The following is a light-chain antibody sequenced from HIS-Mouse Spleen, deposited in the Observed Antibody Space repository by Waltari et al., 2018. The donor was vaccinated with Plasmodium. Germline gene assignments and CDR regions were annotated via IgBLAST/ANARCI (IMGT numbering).Light chain of an antibody. V-gene: IGLV3-10*01. Sequence: SYELTQPPSVSVSPGQTARITCSGDALPKKYAYWYQQKSGQAPVLVIYEDSKRPSGSPGGISGSGSWTMATLTISGAQVEDEADYYCYSTDSSGNHRVFGGGTKLTVL. CDR2: EDS. CDR1: ALPKKY. CDR3: YSTDSSGNHRV. J-gene: IGLJ3*02.